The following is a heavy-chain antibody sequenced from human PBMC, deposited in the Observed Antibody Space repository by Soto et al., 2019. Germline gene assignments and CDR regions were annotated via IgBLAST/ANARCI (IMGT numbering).Heavy chain of an antibody. V-gene: IGHV3-30*18. CDR2: ISYDGSNK. CDR3: AKVRRITGTANYWYFDL. J-gene: IGHJ2*01. D-gene: IGHD1-7*01. Sequence: PGGSLRLSCAASGLTFITYDMHWVRQAPGKGLEWVAVISYDGSNKYYADSVKGRFTISRDNSKNTLYLQMNSLRAEDTAVFYCAKVRRITGTANYWYFDLWGRGALVTVSS. CDR1: GLTFITYD.